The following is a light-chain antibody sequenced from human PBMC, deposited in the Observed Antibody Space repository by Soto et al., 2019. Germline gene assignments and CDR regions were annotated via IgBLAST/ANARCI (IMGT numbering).Light chain of an antibody. CDR3: VRYMGSGIWV. J-gene: IGLJ3*02. CDR2: STN. Sequence: QTVVTQEPSFSVSPGRTVTLTCGLSSGSVSTSYYPSWYQQTPGQAPRTLIYSTNTRSSGVPDRFSGSILGNKAALTITGAQADVESDYYCVRYMGSGIWVFGGGTKLTVL. CDR1: SGSVSTSYY. V-gene: IGLV8-61*01.